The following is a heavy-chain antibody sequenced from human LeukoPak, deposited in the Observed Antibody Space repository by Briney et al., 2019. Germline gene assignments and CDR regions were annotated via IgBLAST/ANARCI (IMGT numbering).Heavy chain of an antibody. Sequence: GGSLRLSCAASGFTLSNYDMHWVRQFRGKGLEWVSATSRAGDTYYPDSVKGRFTISRDNSKNTLYLQINSLRAEDTAVYYCARGNGYSYGYLDYWGQGTLVTVSS. V-gene: IGHV3-13*01. CDR2: TSRAGDT. D-gene: IGHD5-18*01. J-gene: IGHJ4*02. CDR3: ARGNGYSYGYLDY. CDR1: GFTLSNYD.